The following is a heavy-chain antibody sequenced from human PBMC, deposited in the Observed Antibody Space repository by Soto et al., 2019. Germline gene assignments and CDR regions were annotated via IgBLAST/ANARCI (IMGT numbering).Heavy chain of an antibody. CDR1: GFTFNDYT. V-gene: IGHV3-49*04. CDR3: TAGKLYPSLDFDY. J-gene: IGHJ4*02. CDR2: IRSKAYGGTT. Sequence: GVLRLSCTASGFTFNDYTLSWVRQAPGKGLEWVGFIRSKAYGGTTEYAASVKGRFTTSRDDSKSIAYLQMNSLKTEDTAVYYCTAGKLYPSLDFDYWGQGTLVTVSS. D-gene: IGHD2-8*01.